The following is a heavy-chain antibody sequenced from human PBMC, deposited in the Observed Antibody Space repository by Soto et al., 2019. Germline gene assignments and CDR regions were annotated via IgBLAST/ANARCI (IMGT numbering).Heavy chain of an antibody. CDR3: AKCSTAVVVPAAMPFNY. CDR1: GFTFSSYA. Sequence: GGSLRLSCAASGFTFSSYAMSWVRQAPGKGLEWVSAISGSGGSTYYADSVKGRFTISRDNSKNTLYLQMNSLRAEDTAVYYCAKCSTAVVVPAAMPFNYWGQGTLVTVSS. J-gene: IGHJ4*02. D-gene: IGHD2-2*01. CDR2: ISGSGGST. V-gene: IGHV3-23*01.